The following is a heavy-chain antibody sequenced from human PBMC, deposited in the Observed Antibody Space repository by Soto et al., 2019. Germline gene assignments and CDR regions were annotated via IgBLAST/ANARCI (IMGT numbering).Heavy chain of an antibody. V-gene: IGHV3-23*01. CDR3: AKDPIAVAGTPPHPFDY. CDR2: ISGSGGST. CDR1: GFTFSSYA. D-gene: IGHD6-19*01. Sequence: EVQLLESGRGLVQPGGSLRLSCAASGFTFSSYAMSWVRQAPGKGLEWVSAISGSGGSTYYADSVKGRFTISRDNSKNTLYLQMNSLRAEDTAVYYCAKDPIAVAGTPPHPFDYWGQGTLVTVSS. J-gene: IGHJ4*02.